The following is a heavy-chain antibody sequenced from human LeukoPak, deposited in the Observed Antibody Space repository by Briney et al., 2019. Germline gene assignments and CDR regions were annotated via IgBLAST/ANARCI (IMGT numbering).Heavy chain of an antibody. Sequence: ASVKVSCRASGYTFTNYGVNWVRQAPGQGLEWMGWINTNTRNPTYAQGFTGRFVFSLDTSLSTAYLQISSLKAEDTAVYYCARASTRIAVAGTGPGYWGQGTLVTVSS. CDR1: GYTFTNYG. CDR2: INTNTRNP. V-gene: IGHV7-4-1*02. CDR3: ARASTRIAVAGTGPGY. D-gene: IGHD6-19*01. J-gene: IGHJ4*02.